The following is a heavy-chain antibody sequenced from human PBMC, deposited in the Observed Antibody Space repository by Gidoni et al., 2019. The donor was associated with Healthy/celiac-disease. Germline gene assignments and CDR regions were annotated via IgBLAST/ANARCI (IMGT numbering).Heavy chain of an antibody. V-gene: IGHV4-31*03. CDR1: GGSISRGGYY. D-gene: IGHD2-15*01. CDR2: IYYSGST. CDR3: ARIPGYCSGGSCYRYYYYYMDV. Sequence: QVQLQESGPGLVKPSQTLSLTCTVSGGSISRGGYYWSWIRQNPGKGLEWIGYIYYSGSTYYNPAIKSRVTISVDTSKNQFSLKLSSVTAADTAVYYCARIPGYCSGGSCYRYYYYYMDVWGKGTTVTVSS. J-gene: IGHJ6*03.